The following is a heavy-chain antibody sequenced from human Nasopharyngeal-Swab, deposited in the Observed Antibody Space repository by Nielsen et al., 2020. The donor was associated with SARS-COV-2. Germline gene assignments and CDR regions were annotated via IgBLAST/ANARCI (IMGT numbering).Heavy chain of an antibody. CDR1: GFTFSSYG. D-gene: IGHD4-23*01. V-gene: IGHV3-66*02. CDR2: TEIGGTT. Sequence: GESLKISCAASGFTFSSYGMNWVRQAPGKGLEWVSVTEIGGTTHYADSVKGRFSISRDNPKNTLYLQMNSLTTDDTAVYYCARDEVQQGTTTVGYLDYWGQGTLVTVSP. CDR3: ARDEVQQGTTTVGYLDY. J-gene: IGHJ4*02.